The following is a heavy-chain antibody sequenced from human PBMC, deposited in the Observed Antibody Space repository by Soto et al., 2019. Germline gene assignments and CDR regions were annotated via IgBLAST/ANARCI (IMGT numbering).Heavy chain of an antibody. D-gene: IGHD5-18*01. CDR2: IWYDGSNK. Sequence: QVQLVESGGGVVQPGRSLRLSCAASGFTFSSYGMHWVRQAPGKGLEWVAVIWYDGSNKYYADSVKGRFTISRDNSKNTLYLQMNSLRAEVTAVYNCARGYGYGVTVNFDLWGRGILVTVSS. J-gene: IGHJ4*02. CDR3: ARGYGYGVTVNFDL. V-gene: IGHV3-33*01. CDR1: GFTFSSYG.